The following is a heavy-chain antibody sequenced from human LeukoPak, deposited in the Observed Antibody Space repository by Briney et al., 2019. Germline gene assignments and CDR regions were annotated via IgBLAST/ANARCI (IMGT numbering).Heavy chain of an antibody. Sequence: SETLSLTCTVSGGSISSYYWSWIRQPPGKGLEWIGYIYYSGSTNYNPSLKSRVTISVDTSKNQFSLKLSSVTAADTAVYYCAVTPVGWPPLYYFDYWGQGTLVTVSS. D-gene: IGHD5-24*01. CDR1: GGSISSYY. CDR2: IYYSGST. V-gene: IGHV4-59*08. CDR3: AVTPVGWPPLYYFDY. J-gene: IGHJ4*02.